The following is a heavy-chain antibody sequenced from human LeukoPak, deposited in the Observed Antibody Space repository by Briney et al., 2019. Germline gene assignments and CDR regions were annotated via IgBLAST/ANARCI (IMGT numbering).Heavy chain of an antibody. V-gene: IGHV3-23*01. D-gene: IGHD1-26*01. CDR1: GITFSNYV. CDR3: AKGASGSYHTPYDY. Sequence: GGSLRLSCAASGITFSNYVMSWVRLAPGKGLEWVSDTSVSGGSTYYADSVKGRFTISRDNSKNTLYLQMSSLRAEDTAVYYCAKGASGSYHTPYDYWGQGTLVTVSS. CDR2: TSVSGGST. J-gene: IGHJ4*02.